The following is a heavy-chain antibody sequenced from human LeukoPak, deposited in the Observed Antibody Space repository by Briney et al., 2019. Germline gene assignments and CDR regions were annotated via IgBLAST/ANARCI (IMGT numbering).Heavy chain of an antibody. J-gene: IGHJ6*03. CDR1: GYTFTGHY. Sequence: ASVKVSCKASGYTFTGHYIHWVRQAPGQGLEWMGWINPNSGDANHAQKFQGRVTVTRDTSITTAYTELSRLTSVDTAVYYCARGVYCTSTSCYSGLGYYYYYMDVWGKGTTVTVSS. CDR2: INPNSGDA. CDR3: ARGVYCTSTSCYSGLGYYYYYMDV. V-gene: IGHV1-2*02. D-gene: IGHD2-2*02.